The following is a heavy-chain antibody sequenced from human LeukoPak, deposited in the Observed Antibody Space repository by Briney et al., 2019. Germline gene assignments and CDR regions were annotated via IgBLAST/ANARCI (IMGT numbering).Heavy chain of an antibody. Sequence: GASVKVSCKASGYTFTGYYMHWVRQAPGQGLEWMGWINPNSGGTNYAQKFQGRVTMTRDTSISTAYMELSRLRSDDTAVYYCARVGLWFGEPEGYWGQGTLVTVSS. CDR1: GYTFTGYY. V-gene: IGHV1-2*02. J-gene: IGHJ4*02. D-gene: IGHD3-10*01. CDR3: ARVGLWFGEPEGY. CDR2: INPNSGGT.